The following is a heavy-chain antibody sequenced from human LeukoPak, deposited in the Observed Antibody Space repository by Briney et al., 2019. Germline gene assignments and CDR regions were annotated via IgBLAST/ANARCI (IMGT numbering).Heavy chain of an antibody. CDR2: INPNSGGT. V-gene: IGHV1-2*02. CDR3: ARTYYYDSSGYLITPPAPFDY. J-gene: IGHJ4*02. D-gene: IGHD3-22*01. CDR1: GYTFTSYG. Sequence: ASVKVSCKASGYTFTSYGISWVRQAPGQGLEWMGWINPNSGGTNYAQKFQGRVTMTRDTSISTAYMELSRLRSDDTAVYYCARTYYYDSSGYLITPPAPFDYWGQGTLVTVSS.